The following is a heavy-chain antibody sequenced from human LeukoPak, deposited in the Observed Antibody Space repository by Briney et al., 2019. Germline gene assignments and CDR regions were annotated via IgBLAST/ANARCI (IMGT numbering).Heavy chain of an antibody. CDR1: GFTFSSYS. J-gene: IGHJ4*02. D-gene: IGHD6-13*01. V-gene: IGHV3-21*01. CDR3: ARGLRRGIAAALDY. Sequence: GGSLRLSCAASGFTFSSYSMNWVRQAPGKGLEWVSSISSSSSYIYYADSVKGRFTISRDNAKNSLYLQMNSLRAEDTAVYYCARGLRRGIAAALDYWGQGTLVTVSS. CDR2: ISSSSSYI.